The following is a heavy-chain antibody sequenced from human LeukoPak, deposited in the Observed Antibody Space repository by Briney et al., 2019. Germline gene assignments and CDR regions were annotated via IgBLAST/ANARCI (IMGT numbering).Heavy chain of an antibody. D-gene: IGHD2-2*01. CDR3: AIRYCSTGICYGRRFDP. CDR1: GFTSSSYW. J-gene: IGHJ5*02. V-gene: IGHV3-7*05. CDR2: IKHDGSEK. Sequence: GGSLRLSCAASGFTSSSYWMSWVRQAPGKGLEWMAYIKHDGSEKNCADSLKGRFTISRDNAKNTLYLQMDSLRAEDTAVYYCAIRYCSTGICYGRRFDPLGEGALVTVSS.